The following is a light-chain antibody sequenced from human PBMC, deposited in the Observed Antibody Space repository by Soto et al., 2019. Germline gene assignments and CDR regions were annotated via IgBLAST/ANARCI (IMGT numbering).Light chain of an antibody. CDR3: TSYTTSSTYV. Sequence: QSGLSQPASVSGSPGQSITISCTGASSDVGGYGYVSWYQQHPGKAPKLMIYEVTNRPSGVSSRFSGSKSGNTSSLTISGLQAEDEADYYCTSYTTSSTYVFGTGTKVTVL. J-gene: IGLJ1*01. CDR2: EVT. V-gene: IGLV2-14*01. CDR1: SSDVGGYGY.